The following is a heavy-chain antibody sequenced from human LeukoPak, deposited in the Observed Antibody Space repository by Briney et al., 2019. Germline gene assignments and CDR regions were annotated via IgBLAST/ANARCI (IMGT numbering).Heavy chain of an antibody. CDR2: IYYSGST. J-gene: IGHJ6*03. CDR1: GGSISSYY. D-gene: IGHD5-18*01. V-gene: IGHV4-59*01. Sequence: PSETLSLTCTVSGGSISSYYWSWIRQPPGKGLEWIGYIYYSGSTNYNPSLKSRISISVDTSKNQFSLKLSSVTAADTAVYYCARTTEGGYTYNYFYYYYMDVWGKGTTVTVSS. CDR3: ARTTEGGYTYNYFYYYYMDV.